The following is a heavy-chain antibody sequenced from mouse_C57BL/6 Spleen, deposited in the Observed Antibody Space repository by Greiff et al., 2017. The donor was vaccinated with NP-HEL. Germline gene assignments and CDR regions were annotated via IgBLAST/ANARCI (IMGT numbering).Heavy chain of an antibody. V-gene: IGHV1-15*01. J-gene: IGHJ2*01. CDR2: IDPETGGT. D-gene: IGHD4-1*01. CDR1: GYTFTDYE. CDR3: TGRNWKYYFDY. Sequence: QVQLQQSGAELVRPGASVTLSCKASGYTFTDYEMHWVKQTPVHGLEWIGAIDPETGGTAYNQKFKGKAILTADKSSSTAYMELRSLTSEDSAVDYCTGRNWKYYFDYWGQGTTLTVSS.